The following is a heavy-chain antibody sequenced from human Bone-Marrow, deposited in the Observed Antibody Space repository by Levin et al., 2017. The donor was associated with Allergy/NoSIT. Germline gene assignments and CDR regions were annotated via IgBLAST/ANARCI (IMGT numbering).Heavy chain of an antibody. J-gene: IGHJ4*02. CDR1: GFTFSSYS. Sequence: GESLKISCAASGFTFSSYSMNWVRQAPGKGLEWVSSISSSSSYIYYADSVKGRFTISRDNAKNSLYLQMNSLRAEDTAVYYCARGYDYGDQAYYFDYWGQGTLVTVSS. D-gene: IGHD4-17*01. CDR3: ARGYDYGDQAYYFDY. CDR2: ISSSSSYI. V-gene: IGHV3-21*01.